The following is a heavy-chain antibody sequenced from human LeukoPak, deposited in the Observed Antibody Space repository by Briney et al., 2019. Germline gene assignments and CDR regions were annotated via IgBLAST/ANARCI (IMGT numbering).Heavy chain of an antibody. J-gene: IGHJ6*03. CDR1: GGSISNHY. CDR3: ARASGWYERGPDYYYYYMDV. CDR2: IFHSGRT. V-gene: IGHV4-59*11. Sequence: PSETLSLTCTVSGGSISNHYWTWIRQPPGKGLEWLGYIFHSGRTNYNPSLKSRVTISVDPSKTQFSLKLSSVTAADTAVYYCARASGWYERGPDYYYYYMDVWGKGTTVTVSS. D-gene: IGHD6-19*01.